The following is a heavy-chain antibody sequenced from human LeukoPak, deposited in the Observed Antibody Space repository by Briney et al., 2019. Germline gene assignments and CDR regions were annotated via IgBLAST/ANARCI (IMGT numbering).Heavy chain of an antibody. CDR3: AGRGPRAADGTKSIDY. CDR1: GGSISSSSCY. J-gene: IGHJ4*02. V-gene: IGHV4-39*01. D-gene: IGHD6-13*01. CDR2: VCYSGST. Sequence: PSETLSLTCTVSGGSISSSSCYWDWVRQPPGKGLEWIGSVCYSGSTYYNPSLMSRVTISVDTSKNQFSLRLNSMTAADTAVYYCAGRGPRAADGTKSIDYWGQGTLVTVSS.